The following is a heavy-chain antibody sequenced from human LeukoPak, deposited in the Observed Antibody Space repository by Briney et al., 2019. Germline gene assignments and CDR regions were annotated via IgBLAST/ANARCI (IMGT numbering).Heavy chain of an antibody. Sequence: GGSLRLSCAASGFTFSSYAMSWVCQAPGKGLEWVSAISGSGGSTYYADSVKGRFAISRDNSKNTLYLQMNSLRAEDTAVYYCAKDPQRRIAAAGTRNWFDPWGQGTLVTVSS. CDR1: GFTFSSYA. CDR2: ISGSGGST. J-gene: IGHJ5*02. D-gene: IGHD6-13*01. CDR3: AKDPQRRIAAAGTRNWFDP. V-gene: IGHV3-23*01.